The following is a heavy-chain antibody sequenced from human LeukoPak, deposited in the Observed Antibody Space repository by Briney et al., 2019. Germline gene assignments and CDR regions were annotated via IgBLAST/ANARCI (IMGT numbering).Heavy chain of an antibody. V-gene: IGHV3-66*01. CDR2: IYSGGYT. CDR1: GVTVSSTY. J-gene: IGHJ4*02. CDR3: ARGHPAHYFDS. Sequence: GGSLRLSCAASGVTVSSTYLTWVRQAPGKGLEWLSVIYSGGYTYYADSVKGRFFISRDISENMVYLRMNSLSVEDTAVYFCARGHPAHYFDSWGPGTLVTVS.